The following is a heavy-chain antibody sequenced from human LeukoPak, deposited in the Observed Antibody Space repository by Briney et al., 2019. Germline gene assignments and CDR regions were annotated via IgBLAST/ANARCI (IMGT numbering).Heavy chain of an antibody. CDR1: GRSISSYY. Sequence: KPSETLSLIRTVSGRSISSYYWNWIRQPAGRGLEWIGRIYSSGSTNYNPSLNSRVTMSVDTSKNQLSLKLSSVTAADTAVYYCARESSGWYHDYWGQGTLVTVSS. CDR2: IYSSGST. V-gene: IGHV4-4*07. CDR3: ARESSGWYHDY. J-gene: IGHJ4*02. D-gene: IGHD6-19*01.